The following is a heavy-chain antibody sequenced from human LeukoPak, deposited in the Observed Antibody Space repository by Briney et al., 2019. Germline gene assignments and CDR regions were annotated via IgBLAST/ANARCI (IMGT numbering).Heavy chain of an antibody. D-gene: IGHD6-19*01. V-gene: IGHV3-7*05. CDR2: IKQDGSEK. J-gene: IGHJ2*01. CDR1: GFTFSSYW. CDR3: ARHYLSSGWYGYFDL. Sequence: GGSLRPSCAASGFTFSSYWMSWVRQAPGKGLEWVANIKQDGSEKYYVDSVKGRFTISRDNAKNSLYLQMNSLRAEDTAVYYCARHYLSSGWYGYFDLWGRGTLVTVSS.